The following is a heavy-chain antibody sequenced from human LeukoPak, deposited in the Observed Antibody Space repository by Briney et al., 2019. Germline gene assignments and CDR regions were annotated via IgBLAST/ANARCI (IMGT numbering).Heavy chain of an antibody. CDR1: GASISSFY. J-gene: IGHJ4*02. Sequence: SETLSLTCTVSGASISSFYWSWIRQPPGKGLEWIGYIYYSGITNYNPSLKSRVTISMDKSKNQLSLKLNFVTAADTAVYYCARDRGGYTYSHDYWGQGTLVTVSS. V-gene: IGHV4-59*12. CDR3: ARDRGGYTYSHDY. CDR2: IYYSGIT. D-gene: IGHD5-18*01.